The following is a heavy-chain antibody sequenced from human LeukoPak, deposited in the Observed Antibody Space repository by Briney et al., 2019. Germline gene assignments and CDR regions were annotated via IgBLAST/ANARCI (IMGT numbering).Heavy chain of an antibody. J-gene: IGHJ5*02. Sequence: WGSLRLSCAASGFTFSNYWMHWVRQAPGKVLVWVSRINSDGINTSYADSVKGRFTISRDNAKNTLNLQMNSLRAEDTAVYYCARDLGQYYDTSDNWFDPWGQGTLVTVSS. CDR3: ARDLGQYYDTSDNWFDP. D-gene: IGHD3-22*01. V-gene: IGHV3-74*01. CDR1: GFTFSNYW. CDR2: INSDGINT.